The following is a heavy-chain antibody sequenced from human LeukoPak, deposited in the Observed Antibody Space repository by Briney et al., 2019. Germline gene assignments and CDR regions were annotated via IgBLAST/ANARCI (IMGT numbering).Heavy chain of an antibody. CDR2: IYYSGST. CDR1: GGSISSGGYY. Sequence: SQTLSLTCTVSGGSISSGGYYWSWIRQPPGKGLEWIGSIYYSGSTYYNPSLKSRVTISVDTSKNQFSLKLSSVTAADTAVYYCARHRGGGPAAMGAFDIWGQGTMVTVSS. V-gene: IGHV4-30-2*03. D-gene: IGHD2-2*01. J-gene: IGHJ3*02. CDR3: ARHRGGGPAAMGAFDI.